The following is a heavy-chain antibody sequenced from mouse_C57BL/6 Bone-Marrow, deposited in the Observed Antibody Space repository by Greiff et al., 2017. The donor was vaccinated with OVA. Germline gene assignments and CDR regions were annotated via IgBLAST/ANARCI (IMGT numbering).Heavy chain of an antibody. J-gene: IGHJ4*01. V-gene: IGHV1-64*01. CDR1: GYTFTSYW. CDR3: ARWAWLLMDY. CDR2: IHPNSGST. Sequence: QVQLQQSGAELVKPGASVKLSCKASGYTFTSYWMHWVKQRPGQGLEWIGMIHPNSGSTNYNEKFKSKATLTVDKSSSTAYMQLSSLTSEDSAVYYCARWAWLLMDYWGQGTSVTVSS.